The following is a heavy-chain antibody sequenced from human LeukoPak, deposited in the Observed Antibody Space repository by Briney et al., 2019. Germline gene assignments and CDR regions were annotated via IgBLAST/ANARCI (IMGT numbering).Heavy chain of an antibody. CDR1: GYTFTGYY. J-gene: IGHJ5*02. D-gene: IGHD3-22*01. CDR3: ARSLPNSSGYYAGWFDP. V-gene: IGHV1-2*02. CDR2: INPNSGGT. Sequence: GASVKASCKASGYTFTGYYMHWVRQAPGQGLEWMGWINPNSGGTNYAQKFQGRVTMTRDTSISTAYMELSRLRSDDTAVYYCARSLPNSSGYYAGWFDPWGQGTLVTVSS.